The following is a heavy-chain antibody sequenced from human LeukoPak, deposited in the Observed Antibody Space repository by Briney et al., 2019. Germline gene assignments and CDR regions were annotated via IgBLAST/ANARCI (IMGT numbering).Heavy chain of an antibody. CDR2: IKQDGSEK. CDR1: GFTLRTSW. CDR3: AKDGGGPLD. Sequence: GGSLRLSCAASGFTLRTSWMSWVRQAPGKGLEWVANIKQDGSEKNYVDSVKGRFTISGDNAKNSLYLQMNSLRAEDTAVYYCAKDGGGPLDWGQGTLVTVSS. V-gene: IGHV3-7*01. J-gene: IGHJ4*02. D-gene: IGHD3-10*01.